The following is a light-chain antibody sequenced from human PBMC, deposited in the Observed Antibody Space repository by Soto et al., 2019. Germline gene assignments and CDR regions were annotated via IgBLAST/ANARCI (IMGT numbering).Light chain of an antibody. CDR1: SSDVGGYNY. CDR3: SSYTISSTLYV. V-gene: IGLV2-14*01. J-gene: IGLJ1*01. CDR2: DVT. Sequence: QSALTQPASGSGSPGQSITLSCTGTSSDVGGYNYVSWYQQHPGKAPKLMIYDVTNRPSGVSNRFSGSKSGNTASLTISGLQAEDEADYYCSSYTISSTLYVFGTGTKVTVL.